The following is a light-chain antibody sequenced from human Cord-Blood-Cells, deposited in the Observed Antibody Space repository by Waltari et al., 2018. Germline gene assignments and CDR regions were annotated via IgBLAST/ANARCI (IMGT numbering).Light chain of an antibody. CDR3: QQYDNLPIT. J-gene: IGKJ5*01. Sequence: DIKLPQSPSTLSASVGARVTIPCQASQDISNYLNWYQQKPGKAPKLLIDDSSNLETGVPSRFSGSGSGTDFTFTISSLQPEDIATYYCQQYDNLPITFGQGTRLEIK. CDR1: QDISNY. CDR2: DSS. V-gene: IGKV1-33*01.